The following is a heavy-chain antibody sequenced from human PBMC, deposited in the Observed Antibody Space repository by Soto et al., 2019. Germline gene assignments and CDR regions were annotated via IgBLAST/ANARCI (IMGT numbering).Heavy chain of an antibody. Sequence: PGGSLRLSCAASGFTVSSNYMSWVRQAQGKGLEWVSVIYSGGSTYYADSVKGRFTISRDNSKNTLYLQMNSLRAEDTAVYYCARDRGQDGYTFDYWGQGTLVTVSS. J-gene: IGHJ4*02. V-gene: IGHV3-53*01. CDR1: GFTVSSNY. D-gene: IGHD5-12*01. CDR2: IYSGGST. CDR3: ARDRGQDGYTFDY.